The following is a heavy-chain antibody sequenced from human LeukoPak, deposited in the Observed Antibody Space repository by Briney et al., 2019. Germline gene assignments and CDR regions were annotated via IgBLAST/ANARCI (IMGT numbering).Heavy chain of an antibody. CDR1: GYTFTCYY. CDR3: ARGGLYGGNSNDDY. D-gene: IGHD4-23*01. Sequence: ASVKVSCKASGYTFTCYYMHWVRQAPGQGLEWMGWINPNSGGTNYAQKFQGRVTMTRDTSISTAYMELSRLRSDDTAVYYCARGGLYGGNSNDDYWGQGTLVTVSS. V-gene: IGHV1-2*02. J-gene: IGHJ4*02. CDR2: INPNSGGT.